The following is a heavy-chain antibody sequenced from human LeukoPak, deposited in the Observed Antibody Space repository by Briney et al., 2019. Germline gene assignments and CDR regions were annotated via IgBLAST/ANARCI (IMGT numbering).Heavy chain of an antibody. D-gene: IGHD6-19*01. CDR3: ARSGGQQWLVLFDY. Sequence: SQALSLTCAISGDSVSSNSAAWNWIRQSPSRGLEWLGRTYYRSKWYNDYAVSVKSRITINPDTSKNQFSLQLNSVTPEDTAVYYCARSGGQQWLVLFDYWGQGTLVTVSS. V-gene: IGHV6-1*01. J-gene: IGHJ4*02. CDR1: GDSVSSNSAA. CDR2: TYYRSKWYN.